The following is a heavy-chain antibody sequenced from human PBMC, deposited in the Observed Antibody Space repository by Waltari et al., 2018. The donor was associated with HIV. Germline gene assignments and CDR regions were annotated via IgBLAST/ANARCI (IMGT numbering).Heavy chain of an antibody. V-gene: IGHV4-39*01. D-gene: IGHD7-27*01. J-gene: IGHJ6*02. CDR3: ARVARRGLVWGSPWYYGMDV. CDR1: GGSISTRSYY. CDR2: IYYRGNT. Sequence: QVQLQESGPGLVKPSGTLSLTCTVSGGSISTRSYYWGWIRQPPGKGLEAIGNIYYRGNTFYNSSLNSRVTMSVDTSRNQFSLNLSSVTAADTAVYYCARVARRGLVWGSPWYYGMDVWGQGTTVTVSS.